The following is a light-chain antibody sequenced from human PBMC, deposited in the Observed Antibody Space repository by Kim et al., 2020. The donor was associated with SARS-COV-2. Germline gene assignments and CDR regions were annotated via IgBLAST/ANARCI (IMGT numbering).Light chain of an antibody. Sequence: SAAVGDRVTITCRASQDISNYLAWYQQKPGEVPKLLIYAASTVQSGVPSRFSGTGSGTDFTLTISSLQPEDVATYYCQKYYSDPSFGQGTKVDIK. CDR2: AAS. CDR3: QKYYSDPS. CDR1: QDISNY. V-gene: IGKV1-27*01. J-gene: IGKJ1*01.